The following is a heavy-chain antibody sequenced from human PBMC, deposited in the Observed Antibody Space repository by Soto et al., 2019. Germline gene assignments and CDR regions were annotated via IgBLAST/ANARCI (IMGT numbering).Heavy chain of an antibody. J-gene: IGHJ5*02. CDR3: ARLVVVAADSENWFDP. CDR2: IYYSGST. D-gene: IGHD2-15*01. CDR1: GGSISSGGYY. Sequence: PSETLSLTCTVSGGSISSGGYYWSWIRQHPGKGLEWIGYIYYSGSTYYNPSLKSRVTISVDTSKNQFSLKLSSVTAADTAVYYCARLVVVAADSENWFDPWGQGTLVTVSS. V-gene: IGHV4-31*03.